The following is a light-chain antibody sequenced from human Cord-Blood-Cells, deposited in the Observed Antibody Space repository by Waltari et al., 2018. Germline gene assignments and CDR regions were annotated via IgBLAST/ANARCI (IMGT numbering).Light chain of an antibody. V-gene: IGKV1-39*01. CDR3: QQSYSTPPS. Sequence: DIQMTQSPSSLSASVGDRVTITCRASQSISSYLNWYQQKPGKAPKLLIYAASSLQSGVPSRFSGSGSGTDFTLTISSLQPEAFATYYCQQSYSTPPSFGQGTTLEIK. J-gene: IGKJ2*03. CDR2: AAS. CDR1: QSISSY.